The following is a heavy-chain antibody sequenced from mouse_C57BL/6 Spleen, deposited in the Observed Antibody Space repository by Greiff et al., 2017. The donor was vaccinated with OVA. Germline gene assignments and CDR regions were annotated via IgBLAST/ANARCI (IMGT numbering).Heavy chain of an antibody. CDR2: IDPSDSYT. Sequence: QVQLQQPGAELVRPGTSVKLSCKASGYTFTSYWMHWVKQRPGQGLEWIGVIDPSDSYTNYNQKFKGKATLTVDTSSSTAYMQLSSLTSEDSAVYYCARTGHWYFDVWGTGTTGTVSS. V-gene: IGHV1-59*01. D-gene: IGHD4-1*01. J-gene: IGHJ1*03. CDR3: ARTGHWYFDV. CDR1: GYTFTSYW.